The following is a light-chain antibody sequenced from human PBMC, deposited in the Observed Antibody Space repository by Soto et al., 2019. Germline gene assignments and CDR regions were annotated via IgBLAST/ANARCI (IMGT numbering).Light chain of an antibody. J-gene: IGKJ5*01. CDR2: STS. CDR3: QQYGSSSIT. V-gene: IGKV3-20*01. CDR1: QSVDSSS. Sequence: EIVLTQSPGTLSLSPGERATLSCRASQSVDSSSLAWNQQKPGQAPRLLIYSTSSRATGIPDRFSGSGSGTDCHLTISRLEPEDFAVYYCQQYGSSSITFGQGTRLEI.